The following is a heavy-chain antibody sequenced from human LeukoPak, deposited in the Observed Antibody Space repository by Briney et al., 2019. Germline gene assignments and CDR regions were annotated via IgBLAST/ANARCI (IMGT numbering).Heavy chain of an antibody. CDR3: ARKIYTYYLDY. Sequence: GGSLRLSCAASGFTFSSCGMNWVRQAPGKGLEWVSYISSSSSAIYYADSVKGRFTISRDNAKNSLYLQMNSLRAEDTAVYYCARKIYTYYLDYWGQGTLVTVSS. J-gene: IGHJ4*02. CDR2: ISSSSSAI. V-gene: IGHV3-48*04. CDR1: GFTFSSCG. D-gene: IGHD4-11*01.